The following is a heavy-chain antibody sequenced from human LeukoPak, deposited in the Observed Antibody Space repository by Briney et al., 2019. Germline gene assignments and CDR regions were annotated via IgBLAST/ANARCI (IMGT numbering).Heavy chain of an antibody. Sequence: GGYLRLSCASSGFTFRTYWMSWVRQAPGQGVEWVANIKQDGSEKYYVDSVKGRFTISRDNAKNSLYLQMNSLRAEDTAVYYCARDEGMAHDAFDIWGQGTMVIVSS. CDR1: GFTFRTYW. J-gene: IGHJ3*02. D-gene: IGHD5-24*01. V-gene: IGHV3-7*01. CDR3: ARDEGMAHDAFDI. CDR2: IKQDGSEK.